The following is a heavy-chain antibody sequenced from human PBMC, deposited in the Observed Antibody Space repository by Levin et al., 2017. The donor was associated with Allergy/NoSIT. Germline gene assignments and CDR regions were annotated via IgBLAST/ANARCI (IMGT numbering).Heavy chain of an antibody. V-gene: IGHV3-74*01. J-gene: IGHJ4*02. CDR3: ARESSGDSWYWGDY. D-gene: IGHD6-13*01. CDR2: INSDGSSK. Sequence: GGSLRLSCAASGFTFSNYWMHWVRQAPGKGLVWLSRINSDGSSKSYADSVRGRFTISRDNAKNTLYLQMNSLRAEDTAVYYCARESSGDSWYWGDYWGQGTLVTVSS. CDR1: GFTFSNYW.